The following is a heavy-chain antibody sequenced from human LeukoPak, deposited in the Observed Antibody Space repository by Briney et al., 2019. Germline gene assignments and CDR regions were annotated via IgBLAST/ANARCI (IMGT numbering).Heavy chain of an antibody. J-gene: IGHJ4*03. CDR3: ARGRFPGSGSYYNSFDF. V-gene: IGHV1-18*01. D-gene: IGHD3-10*01. CDR2: INVVSGDT. CDR1: GYTFTNYP. Sequence: ASVKVSCKASGYTFTNYPIAWLRQAPGQELEWMGWINVVSGDTNYAQRFRGRVSMTTDTSTSTTYMELRSLISDDTAVYYCARGRFPGSGSYYNSFDFYGHGTLVTVSS.